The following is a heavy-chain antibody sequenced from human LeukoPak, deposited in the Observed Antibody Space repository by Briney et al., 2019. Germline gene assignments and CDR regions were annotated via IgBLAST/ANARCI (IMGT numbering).Heavy chain of an antibody. CDR2: IIPIFGTA. Sequence: SVKVSCKASGGTFSSYAISWVRQAPGQGLEWMGGIIPIFGTANYAQKFQGRVTITADESTSTAYMELSSLRSEDTAVYYCARGVLKYYYGSGSYYPMDVWGKGTTVTVSS. J-gene: IGHJ6*03. CDR3: ARGVLKYYYGSGSYYPMDV. D-gene: IGHD3-10*01. V-gene: IGHV1-69*13. CDR1: GGTFSSYA.